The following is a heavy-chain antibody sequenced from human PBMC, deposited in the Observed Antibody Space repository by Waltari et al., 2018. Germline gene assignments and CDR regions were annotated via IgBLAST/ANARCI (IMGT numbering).Heavy chain of an antibody. D-gene: IGHD2-2*01. CDR3: AGDRAIGLFFDY. CDR1: GDSVSGNYW. Sequence: QVQLQESGQGLVKPSGTLSLTCAVSGDSVSGNYWWSWVRQSPEKGLEWIGQVHHSGKTHYNPSIQSRVTISVDSPKNHFSLTLKSVTAADTVVYYCAGDRAIGLFFDYWGRGTLVTVSS. CDR2: VHHSGKT. V-gene: IGHV4-4*02. J-gene: IGHJ4*02.